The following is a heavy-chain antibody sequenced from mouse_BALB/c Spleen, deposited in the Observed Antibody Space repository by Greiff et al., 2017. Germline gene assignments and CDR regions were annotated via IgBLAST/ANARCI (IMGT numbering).Heavy chain of an antibody. Sequence: EVKLMESGGGLVQPGGSLKLSCAASGFTFSSYTMSWVRQTPEKRLEWVAYISNGGGSTYYPDTVKGRFTISRDNAKNTLYLQMSSLKSEDTAMYYCARRNYGYADYWGQGTTLTVSS. J-gene: IGHJ2*01. CDR3: ARRNYGYADY. V-gene: IGHV5-12-2*01. CDR2: ISNGGGST. CDR1: GFTFSSYT. D-gene: IGHD2-2*01.